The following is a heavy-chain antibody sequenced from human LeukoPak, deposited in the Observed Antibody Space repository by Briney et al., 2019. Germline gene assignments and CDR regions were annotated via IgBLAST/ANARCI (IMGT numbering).Heavy chain of an antibody. CDR2: ITPNTGGT. V-gene: IGHV1-2*02. Sequence: ASVKVSCKASGYTFTGYYMHWLRQAPGQGLEWMGWITPNTGGTNYAQKFQGRVTMTRDTSISTAYMELSRLQSDDTAVYYCARSGVVAAPFDLWGRGTLVTVSS. CDR1: GYTFTGYY. J-gene: IGHJ2*01. D-gene: IGHD2-15*01. CDR3: ARSGVVAAPFDL.